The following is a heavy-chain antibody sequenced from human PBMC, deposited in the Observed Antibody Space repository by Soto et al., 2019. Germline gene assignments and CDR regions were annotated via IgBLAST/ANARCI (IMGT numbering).Heavy chain of an antibody. CDR1: GVTFSSYA. CDR3: ARSPTPLKSDYGSGDNWFAP. Sequence: QVQLVQSGAEVKKPGSSVKVSCKASGVTFSSYAINWVRQAPGQGLEWLGWIIPLFGTANYEQKFQGRVTITADESTSTAYMELSSLRSEYTAGYYCARSPTPLKSDYGSGDNWFAPWGQGTLVTVSS. J-gene: IGHJ5*02. D-gene: IGHD3-10*01. CDR2: IIPLFGTA. V-gene: IGHV1-69*01.